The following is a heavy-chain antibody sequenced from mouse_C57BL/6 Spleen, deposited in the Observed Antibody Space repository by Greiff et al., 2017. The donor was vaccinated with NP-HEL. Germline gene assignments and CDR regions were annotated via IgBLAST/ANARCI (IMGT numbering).Heavy chain of an antibody. Sequence: VQLQQPGAELVKPGASVLLFCKASFYTFSSHWCYWVNQRSGRGLEWIGRIDPISVGTKYNEKFNSMATLTVDKHSSTANMQLSIRTSENSAVFYCAREGSDYKNWFVDRGQGTLVTVSA. J-gene: IGHJ3*01. CDR2: IDPISVGT. CDR3: AREGSDYKNWFVD. D-gene: IGHD3-2*02. V-gene: IGHV1-72*01. CDR1: FYTFSSHW.